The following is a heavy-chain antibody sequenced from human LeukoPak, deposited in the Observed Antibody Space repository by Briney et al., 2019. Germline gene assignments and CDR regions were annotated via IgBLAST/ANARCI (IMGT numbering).Heavy chain of an antibody. CDR1: GGSISSGGYS. Sequence: PSETLSLTCAVSGGSISSGGYSWSWIRQPPGKGLEWIGYIYHSGSTYYNPSLKSRVTISVDRPKNQFSLKLSSVTAADTAVYYCASSGVVPAADDAFDIWGQGAMVTVSS. CDR3: ASSGVVPAADDAFDI. CDR2: IYHSGST. D-gene: IGHD2-2*01. V-gene: IGHV4-30-2*01. J-gene: IGHJ3*02.